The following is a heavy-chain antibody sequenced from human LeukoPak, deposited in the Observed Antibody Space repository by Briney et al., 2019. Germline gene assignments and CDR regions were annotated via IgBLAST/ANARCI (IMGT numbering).Heavy chain of an antibody. CDR2: IYYSGST. CDR3: ASSYDSSGYSYDFDY. V-gene: IGHV4-59*01. D-gene: IGHD3-22*01. Sequence: TSETLSLTCTVSGVSISSYYWSWIRQPPGKGLEWIGYIYYSGSTNYNPSLKSRVTISQDTSKNQFSLKLSSVTAADTAVYYCASSYDSSGYSYDFDYWGQGTLVTVSS. J-gene: IGHJ4*02. CDR1: GVSISSYY.